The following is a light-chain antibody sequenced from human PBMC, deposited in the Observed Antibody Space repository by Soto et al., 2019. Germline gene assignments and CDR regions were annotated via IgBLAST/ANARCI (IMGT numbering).Light chain of an antibody. Sequence: QSALTQPASVSGSPGQSITISCTGTSSDVGGYNSVSWYQQHPGKAPKLMIYDVSNRPSGVSNRFSGSKSGNTASLTISGVQDADDEDDYYSSSTSSSSHYVFGTGTKLTVL. CDR3: SSSTSSSSHYV. J-gene: IGLJ1*01. V-gene: IGLV2-14*01. CDR2: DVS. CDR1: SSDVGGYNS.